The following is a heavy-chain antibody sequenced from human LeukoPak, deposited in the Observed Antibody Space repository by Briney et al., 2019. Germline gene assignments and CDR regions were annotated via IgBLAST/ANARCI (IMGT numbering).Heavy chain of an antibody. V-gene: IGHV4-39*07. CDR1: GGSISSSSYY. CDR2: IYYSGST. D-gene: IGHD2-2*01. Sequence: PSETLSLTCTVSGGSISSSSYYWGWIRQPPGKGLEWIGSIYYSGSTYYNPSLKSRVTISVDTSKNQFSLKLSSVTAADTAVYYCARDVGSTSCYAFDIWGQGTMVTVSS. CDR3: ARDVGSTSCYAFDI. J-gene: IGHJ3*02.